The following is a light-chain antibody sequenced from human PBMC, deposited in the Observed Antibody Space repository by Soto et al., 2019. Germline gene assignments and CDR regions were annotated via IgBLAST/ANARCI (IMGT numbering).Light chain of an antibody. J-gene: IGKJ2*02. CDR2: KIS. CDR3: MQATAFPRT. Sequence: DNVMTQTPLFLSVTLGQPASISCSSSETLVHDNGDTYFNWLHQRPGQPPILLIYKISNRFSGVPDGFSGSGAGTDFTLKISRVEPEDVGVYYCMQATAFPRTFGQGTRLEIK. V-gene: IGKV2-24*01. CDR1: ETLVHDNGDTY.